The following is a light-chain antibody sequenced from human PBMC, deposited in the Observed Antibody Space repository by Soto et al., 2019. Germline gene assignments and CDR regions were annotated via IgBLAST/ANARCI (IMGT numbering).Light chain of an antibody. CDR1: SSNIGNNA. CDR2: YDD. V-gene: IGLV1-36*01. CDR3: ATWDDSLNAVV. J-gene: IGLJ2*01. Sequence: QSVLTQPPSVSEAPRQRVTISCSGSSSNIGNNAVNWYQQVPGEAPRLLIYYDDLLPSGVSDRFSGSKSGTSASLAISGLESEDEAEYYCATWDDSLNAVVFGGGTKVTVL.